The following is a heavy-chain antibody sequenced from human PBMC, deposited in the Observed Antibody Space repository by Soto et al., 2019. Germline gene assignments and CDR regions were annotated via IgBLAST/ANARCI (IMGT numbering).Heavy chain of an antibody. J-gene: IGHJ4*02. Sequence: QVQLVQSGAEVKKPGSSVKVSCKASGGTFSSYTISWVRQAPGQGLEWMGRIIPILGIANYAQRFQGRVTITADKSTSTAYMELSSLRSEDTAVYYCARGSSGYNFDYWGQGTLVTVSS. CDR1: GGTFSSYT. V-gene: IGHV1-69*02. CDR2: IIPILGIA. D-gene: IGHD3-22*01. CDR3: ARGSSGYNFDY.